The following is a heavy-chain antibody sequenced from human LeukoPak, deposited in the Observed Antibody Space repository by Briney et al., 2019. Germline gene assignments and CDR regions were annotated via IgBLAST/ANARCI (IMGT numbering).Heavy chain of an antibody. Sequence: GESLQISCKGSGYSFTSYWIGWVRQMPGKGLEWMGIIYPGDSDTRYSPSFQGQVTISADKSISTAYLQWSSLKASDTAMYYCASPTRYSSGWHAFDIWGQGTMVTVSS. CDR2: IYPGDSDT. J-gene: IGHJ3*02. CDR3: ASPTRYSSGWHAFDI. D-gene: IGHD6-19*01. CDR1: GYSFTSYW. V-gene: IGHV5-51*01.